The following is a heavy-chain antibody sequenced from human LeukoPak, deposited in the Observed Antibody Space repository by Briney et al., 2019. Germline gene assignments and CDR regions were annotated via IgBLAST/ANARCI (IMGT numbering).Heavy chain of an antibody. V-gene: IGHV3-23*01. CDR3: ARDLHYYVAMDI. D-gene: IGHD3-10*02. CDR1: GFTFSAYA. Sequence: GGSLPLTFAASGFTFSAYAMTWVRQAPGQGLEWVSSIGSDNKPHYSESVKGRFAISRDNSKSMLFLQLNSLRAEDTALYYCARDLHYYVAMDICGQRNTFTVSS. J-gene: IGHJ6*01. CDR2: IGSDNKP.